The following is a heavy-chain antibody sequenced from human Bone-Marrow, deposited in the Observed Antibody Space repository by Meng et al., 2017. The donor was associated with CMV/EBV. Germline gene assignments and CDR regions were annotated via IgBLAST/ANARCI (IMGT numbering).Heavy chain of an antibody. D-gene: IGHD3-10*01. CDR2: INHSGST. CDR3: ARRRYYYGSGSSGWFDP. V-gene: IGHV4-34*01. J-gene: IGHJ5*02. Sequence: SETLSLTCAVYGGSFSGYYWSWIRQPPGKGLEWIGEINHSGSTNYNPSLKSRVTISVDTSKNQFSLKLSSVTAADTAVYYCARRRYYYGSGSSGWFDPWGQGTLVTGSS. CDR1: GGSFSGYY.